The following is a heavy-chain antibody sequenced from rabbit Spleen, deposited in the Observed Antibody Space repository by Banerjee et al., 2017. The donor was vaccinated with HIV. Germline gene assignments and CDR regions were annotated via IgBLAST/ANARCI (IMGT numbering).Heavy chain of an antibody. CDR2: INTATGKA. CDR3: ARDLVAVIGWNFNL. V-gene: IGHV1S45*01. J-gene: IGHJ4*01. CDR1: GFSFSALDV. D-gene: IGHD1-1*01. Sequence: QDLMEESGGILVQPEGTLTLTCKASGFSFSALDVMCCFRQAPGKGLEWIACINTATGKAVYASWAKGRFTISKTSSTAVTLQMTSLTAADTATYFCARDLVAVIGWNFNLWGPGTLVTVS.